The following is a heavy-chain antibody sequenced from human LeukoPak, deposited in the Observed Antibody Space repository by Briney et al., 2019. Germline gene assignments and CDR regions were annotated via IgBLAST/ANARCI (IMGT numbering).Heavy chain of an antibody. V-gene: IGHV1-2*02. Sequence: ASVKVSCKASGYTFTGYYMHWVRQAPGQGLEWMGWINPNSGGTNYAQKFQGRVTMTRDTSISTAYMELSRLRSDDTAVYYCGPRIAVAGSDFDYWGQGTLVTVSS. J-gene: IGHJ4*02. CDR3: GPRIAVAGSDFDY. CDR2: INPNSGGT. CDR1: GYTFTGYY. D-gene: IGHD6-19*01.